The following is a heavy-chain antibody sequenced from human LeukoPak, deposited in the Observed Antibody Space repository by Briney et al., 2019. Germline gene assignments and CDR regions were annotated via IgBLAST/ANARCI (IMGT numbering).Heavy chain of an antibody. J-gene: IGHJ4*02. CDR1: GFTFSSYA. V-gene: IGHV3-23*01. D-gene: IGHD3-22*01. Sequence: GGSLRLSCAASGFTFSSYAMSWVRQAPGKGLEWVSAISGSGGSTYYADSVKGRFTISRDNSKNTLYLQMNSLRAEDTAVYYCAKSPSYYYDSSGYYDYWGQGNLVTVSS. CDR2: ISGSGGST. CDR3: AKSPSYYYDSSGYYDY.